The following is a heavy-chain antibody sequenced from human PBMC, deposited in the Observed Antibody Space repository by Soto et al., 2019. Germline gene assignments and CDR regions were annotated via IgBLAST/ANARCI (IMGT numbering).Heavy chain of an antibody. CDR3: ARDFWSGYYPVTYYYYGMDV. J-gene: IGHJ6*02. D-gene: IGHD3-3*01. Sequence: SVKVSCKASGGTFSSYAISWARQAPGQGLEWMGGIIPIFGTANYAQKFQGRVTITADESTSTAYMELSSLRSEDTAVYYCARDFWSGYYPVTYYYYGMDVWGQGTTVTVSS. CDR2: IIPIFGTA. CDR1: GGTFSSYA. V-gene: IGHV1-69*13.